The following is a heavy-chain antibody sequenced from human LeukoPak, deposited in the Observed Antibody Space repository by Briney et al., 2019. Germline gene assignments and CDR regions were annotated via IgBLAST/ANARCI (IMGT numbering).Heavy chain of an antibody. V-gene: IGHV3-21*04. CDR3: AKGAYTPLVISFDI. D-gene: IGHD5-18*01. CDR2: ISGSSSYI. Sequence: GGSLRLSCAASGFTFSSYSMNWVRQAPGKGLEWVSSISGSSSYIYYADSVKGRFTISRDNAKNSLYLQMNSLRAEDTAVYYCAKGAYTPLVISFDIWGQGTMVTVSS. CDR1: GFTFSSYS. J-gene: IGHJ3*02.